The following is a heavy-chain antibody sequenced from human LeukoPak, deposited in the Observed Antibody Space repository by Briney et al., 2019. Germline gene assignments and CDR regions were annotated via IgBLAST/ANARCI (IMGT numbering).Heavy chain of an antibody. D-gene: IGHD6-19*01. Sequence: ASVKVSCKASGYTFTSYGISWVRQAPGQGLEWMGWISGYNGNTNYAQRLQGRVTMTTDTSTSTAYMELRSLRSDDTAVYYYARPVAASRVHYFDYWGQGTLVTVSS. CDR1: GYTFTSYG. CDR3: ARPVAASRVHYFDY. CDR2: ISGYNGNT. V-gene: IGHV1-18*01. J-gene: IGHJ4*02.